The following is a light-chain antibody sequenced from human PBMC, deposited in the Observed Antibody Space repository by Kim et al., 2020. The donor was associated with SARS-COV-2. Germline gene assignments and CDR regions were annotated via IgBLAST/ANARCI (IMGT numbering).Light chain of an antibody. CDR1: KLGDKY. Sequence: SSELTQPPSVSVSPGQTASITCSGDKLGDKYACWYQQKPGQSPVLVIYQDTKRPSGIPERLPGSNSGNTATLTISGTQAMDEADYYCQAWDSSTVVFGGG. J-gene: IGLJ2*01. CDR2: QDT. V-gene: IGLV3-1*01. CDR3: QAWDSSTVV.